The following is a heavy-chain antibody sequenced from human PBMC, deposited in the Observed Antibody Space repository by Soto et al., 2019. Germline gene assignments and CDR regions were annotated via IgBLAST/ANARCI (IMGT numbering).Heavy chain of an antibody. CDR3: ATIAASAHLDH. V-gene: IGHV3-23*01. D-gene: IGHD6-6*01. CDR1: GITFEDYA. Sequence: EVRLLESGGGLVQPGGSLRLSCAASGITFEDYAISWVRQAPGKGMEWVSDVSGNGLSKHYADSVEDRFTISRDNSKHTVSLQMNRLRADDTAVYYCATIAASAHLDHWGQGILVPVSS. CDR2: VSGNGLSK. J-gene: IGHJ4*02.